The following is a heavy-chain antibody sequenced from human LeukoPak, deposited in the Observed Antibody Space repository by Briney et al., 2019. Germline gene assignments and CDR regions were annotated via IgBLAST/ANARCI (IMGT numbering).Heavy chain of an antibody. CDR2: IRYDGSNK. J-gene: IGHJ4*02. D-gene: IGHD3-3*01. Sequence: GGSLRLSCAPSGFTFSSYGMHWVRQAPGKGLEWVAFIRYDGSNKYYADSVKGRFTISRDNSKNTLYLQMNSLRAEDTAVYYCAKDYDFWSGRLDYWGQGTLVTVSS. V-gene: IGHV3-30*02. CDR1: GFTFSSYG. CDR3: AKDYDFWSGRLDY.